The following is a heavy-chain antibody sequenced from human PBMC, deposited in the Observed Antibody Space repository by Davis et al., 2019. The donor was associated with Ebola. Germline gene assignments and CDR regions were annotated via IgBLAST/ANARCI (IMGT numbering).Heavy chain of an antibody. V-gene: IGHV1-8*02. CDR2: MSPNSGDT. J-gene: IGHJ6*02. Sequence: ASVKVSCKASGGTFSSYAISWVRQAPGQGLEWMGWMSPNSGDTAYAQKFQGRLTVTRNTSISTTYMELSSLRSEDTAVYYCARQPYGSGDIFYYYAMDVWGQGTTVTVSS. CDR3: ARQPYGSGDIFYYYAMDV. D-gene: IGHD3-10*01. CDR1: GGTFSSYA.